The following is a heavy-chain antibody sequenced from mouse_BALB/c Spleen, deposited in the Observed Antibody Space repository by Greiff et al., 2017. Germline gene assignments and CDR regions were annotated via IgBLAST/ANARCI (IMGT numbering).Heavy chain of an antibody. CDR1: GYTFSSYW. CDR3: ASRTVVDY. D-gene: IGHD1-1*01. J-gene: IGHJ2*01. Sequence: QVQLKQSGAELMKPGASVKISCKATGYTFSSYWIEWVKQRPGHGLEWIGEILPGSGSTNYNEKFKGKATFTADTSSNTAYMQLSSLTSEDSAVYYCASRTVVDYWGQGTTLTVSS. V-gene: IGHV1-9*01. CDR2: ILPGSGST.